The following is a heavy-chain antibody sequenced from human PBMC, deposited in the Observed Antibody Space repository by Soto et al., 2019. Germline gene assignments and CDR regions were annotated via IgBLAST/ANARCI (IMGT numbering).Heavy chain of an antibody. V-gene: IGHV3-30*18. Sequence: PGGSLRLSCAASGFTFSSYSMHWVRQAPGKGLEWVAVISYDGSNKYYADSVKGRFTISRDNSKNTLYLQMNSLRAEDTAVYYCAKDDNYIWGSYRPSDYMDVWGKGTTVTVSS. D-gene: IGHD3-16*02. J-gene: IGHJ6*03. CDR1: GFTFSSYS. CDR3: AKDDNYIWGSYRPSDYMDV. CDR2: ISYDGSNK.